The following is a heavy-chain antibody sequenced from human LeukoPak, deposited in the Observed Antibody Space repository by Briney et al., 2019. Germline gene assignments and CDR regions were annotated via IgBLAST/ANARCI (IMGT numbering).Heavy chain of an antibody. J-gene: IGHJ4*02. CDR2: INHSGST. CDR1: GGSFSGYY. V-gene: IGHV4-34*01. D-gene: IGHD3-9*01. Sequence: PSETLSLTCAVYGGSFSGYYWSWIRQPPGKGLEWIGEINHSGSTNYNPSLKSRVTISVDTSKHQFSLNMSSVTAADPAVSYCARLRYFARLLQDYWGQGTLVTVSS. CDR3: ARLRYFARLLQDY.